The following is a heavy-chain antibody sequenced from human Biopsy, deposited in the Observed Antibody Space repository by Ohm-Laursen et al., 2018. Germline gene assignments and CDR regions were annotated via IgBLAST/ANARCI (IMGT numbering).Heavy chain of an antibody. D-gene: IGHD1-7*01. CDR2: VYTSGST. Sequence: SDTLSLTCVVYGESFNGYYWSWIRQTPGKGLEWIGRVYTSGSTSYNPSLESRVTMSVVTSKNQFSLKVTSMTAADTALYYCARDYGLELGGLEAFDIWGQGTMVTVSS. CDR3: ARDYGLELGGLEAFDI. CDR1: GESFNGYY. J-gene: IGHJ3*02. V-gene: IGHV4-4*07.